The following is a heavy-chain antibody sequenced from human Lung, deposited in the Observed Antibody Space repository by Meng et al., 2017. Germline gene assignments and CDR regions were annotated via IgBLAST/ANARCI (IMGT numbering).Heavy chain of an antibody. CDR3: ARGTPGRSYSDY. CDR2: LGAHDGDT. Sequence: QVQPVQSGPEVKKPGASVQVSFKASDYTFTGYGVSWVRQAPGQGLEWMAWLGAHDGDTSHAPKFQGRVTVSADRPTATAYMELRSLRSDDTAVYYCARGTPGRSYSDYWGQGTLVTVSS. V-gene: IGHV1-18*01. D-gene: IGHD3-10*01. CDR1: DYTFTGYG. J-gene: IGHJ4*02.